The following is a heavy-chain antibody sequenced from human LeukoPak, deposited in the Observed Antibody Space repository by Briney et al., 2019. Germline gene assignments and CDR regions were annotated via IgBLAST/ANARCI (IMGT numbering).Heavy chain of an antibody. CDR1: GGSISSYY. Sequence: PSETLSLTCTVSGGSISSYYWSWIRQPPGKGLEWIGYIYYSGSTNYNPSLKSRVTISVDTSKNQFSLKLSSVTAADTAVYYCARGRVRRGGYFDYWGQGTLVTVSS. CDR2: IYYSGST. V-gene: IGHV4-59*08. D-gene: IGHD3-16*01. CDR3: ARGRVRRGGYFDY. J-gene: IGHJ4*02.